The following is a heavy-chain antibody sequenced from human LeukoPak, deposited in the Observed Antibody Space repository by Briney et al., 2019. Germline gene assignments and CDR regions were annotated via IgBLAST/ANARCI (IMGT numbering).Heavy chain of an antibody. D-gene: IGHD6-13*01. CDR3: TRDYSSSL. CDR2: ISGSGGST. Sequence: GGSLRLSCAASGFTFSSYGMSWVRQAPGKGLEWVSAISGSGGSTYYADSVKGRFTISRDDSKSIAYLQMNSLKTEDTAVYYCTRDYSSSLWGQGTLVTVSS. CDR1: GFTFSSYG. J-gene: IGHJ4*02. V-gene: IGHV3-23*01.